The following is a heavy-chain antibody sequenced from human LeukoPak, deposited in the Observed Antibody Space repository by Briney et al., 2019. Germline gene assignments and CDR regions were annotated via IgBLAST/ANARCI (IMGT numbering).Heavy chain of an antibody. CDR1: GFTFSSYA. D-gene: IGHD3-10*01. J-gene: IGHJ4*02. CDR2: ISYDGSNK. CDR3: ASLYYYGSGSYYRTYDS. Sequence: HPGRSLRLSCAASGFTFSSYAMHWVRQAPGKGLEWVAVISYDGSNKYYADSVKGRFTISRDNSKNTLYLQMNSLRAEDTAVYYCASLYYYGSGSYYRTYDSWGQGTLVTVSS. V-gene: IGHV3-30-3*01.